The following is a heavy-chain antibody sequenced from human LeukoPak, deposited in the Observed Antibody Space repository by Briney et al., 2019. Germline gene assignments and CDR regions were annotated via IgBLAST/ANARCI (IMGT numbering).Heavy chain of an antibody. J-gene: IGHJ4*02. CDR3: ARFGYYDSSGYYLFDY. V-gene: IGHV1-2*02. Sequence: ASVKVSXKASGYTFTGYYMHWVRQAPGQGLEWMGWINPNSGGTSYAQKFQGRVTMTRDTSISTAYMELSRLRSDDTAVYYCARFGYYDSSGYYLFDYWGQGTLVTVSS. CDR1: GYTFTGYY. CDR2: INPNSGGT. D-gene: IGHD3-22*01.